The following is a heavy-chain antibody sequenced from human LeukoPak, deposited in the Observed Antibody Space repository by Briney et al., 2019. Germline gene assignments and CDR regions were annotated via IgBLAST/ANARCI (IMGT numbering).Heavy chain of an antibody. Sequence: ASVKVSCKASGYIFTSYYIHWVRPAPGQGLEWMGVINPSGDTTTYAQKFQGRVTMTRDMSTSTVYMELSSLRSEDTAVYYCAGSFYDLLVYFDYWGQGTLVTVSS. V-gene: IGHV1-46*01. CDR3: AGSFYDLLVYFDY. J-gene: IGHJ4*02. CDR1: GYIFTSYY. D-gene: IGHD5/OR15-5a*01. CDR2: INPSGDTT.